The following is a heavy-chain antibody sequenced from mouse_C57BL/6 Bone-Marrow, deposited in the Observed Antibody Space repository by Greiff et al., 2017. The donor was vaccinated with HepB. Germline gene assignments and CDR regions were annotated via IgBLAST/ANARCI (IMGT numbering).Heavy chain of an antibody. D-gene: IGHD2-4*01. CDR1: GYTFTSYW. V-gene: IGHV1-64*01. CDR3: AGVYDYDGGWFDF. CDR2: IHPNSGST. Sequence: QVQLQQPGAELVKPGASVKLSCKASGYTFTSYWMHWVKQRPGQGLEWIGMIHPNSGSTNYNEKFKSKATLTVDKSSSTAYMQLSSLTSEGSAVYYCAGVYDYDGGWFDFGDRGTLVTVSA. J-gene: IGHJ3*01.